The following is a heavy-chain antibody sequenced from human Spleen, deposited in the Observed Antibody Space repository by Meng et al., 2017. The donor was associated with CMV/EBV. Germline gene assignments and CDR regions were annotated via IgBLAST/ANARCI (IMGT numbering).Heavy chain of an antibody. CDR2: IKQDGSEK. D-gene: IGHD3-22*01. Sequence: GESLKISCAASGFTFTNYWMNWVRQAPGKGLEWVVSIKQDGSEKYYVDSVKGRFTVSRDNALNSLYLQMNSLRAEDTAVYFCARANSPDYESTAYRPIDCWGQGTLVTVSS. CDR1: GFTFTNYW. V-gene: IGHV3-7*01. J-gene: IGHJ4*02. CDR3: ARANSPDYESTAYRPIDC.